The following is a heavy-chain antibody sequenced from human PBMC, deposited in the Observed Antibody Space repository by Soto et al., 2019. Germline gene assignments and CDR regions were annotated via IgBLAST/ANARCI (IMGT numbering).Heavy chain of an antibody. CDR1: GGTFSSYA. Sequence: SVKVSCKASGGTFSSYAISWVREAPGQGLAWMGGLIPIFGTANYAQKFQGRVTITADESTSTAYMELSSLRSEDTAVSSCASDSISYYGMEVWCQGTPV. CDR2: LIPIFGTA. D-gene: IGHD3-3*02. CDR3: ASDSISYYGMEV. V-gene: IGHV1-69*13. J-gene: IGHJ6*02.